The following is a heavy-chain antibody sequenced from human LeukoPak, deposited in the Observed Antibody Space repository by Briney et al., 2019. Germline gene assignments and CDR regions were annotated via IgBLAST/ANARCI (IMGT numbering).Heavy chain of an antibody. Sequence: ASVGVSCKASGYSFTNYYMHWVRQAPGQGLEWMGMINPSGGSTTYAQKFQGRVTMTWDMSTSTVYMELSSLTSEDTAVYYCARTRGYYFDYWGQGTLVTVSS. V-gene: IGHV1-46*01. CDR3: ARTRGYYFDY. J-gene: IGHJ4*02. CDR1: GYSFTNYY. CDR2: INPSGGST.